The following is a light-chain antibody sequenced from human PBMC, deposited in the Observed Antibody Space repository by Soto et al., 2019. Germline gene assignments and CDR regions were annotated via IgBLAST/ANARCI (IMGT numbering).Light chain of an antibody. J-gene: IGKJ1*01. V-gene: IGKV3-15*01. CDR1: QSVSSS. CDR3: QQYNNWSWT. CDR2: GAS. Sequence: EIVMTQSPATLSVSPGERATLSCRASQSVSSSLAWYQQKPGQAPRFLIYGASTRATGIPARFSGSGSGTEFTLTISSLQSEDFAVYYCQQYNNWSWTFGQGTQVEIK.